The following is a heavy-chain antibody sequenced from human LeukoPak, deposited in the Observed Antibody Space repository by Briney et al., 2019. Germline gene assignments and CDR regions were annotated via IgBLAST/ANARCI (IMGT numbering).Heavy chain of an antibody. CDR3: AKDRISRGVYSPLFDY. Sequence: PGGSLRLSCAASGFTFDDYAMHWVRPAPGKGLEWVSGISWNSGSIGYAASVKGRFTISRDNAKNSLYLQMNSLRGEDTALYYCAKDRISRGVYSPLFDYWGQGTLVTASS. CDR1: GFTFDDYA. J-gene: IGHJ4*02. CDR2: ISWNSGSI. D-gene: IGHD3-10*01. V-gene: IGHV3-9*01.